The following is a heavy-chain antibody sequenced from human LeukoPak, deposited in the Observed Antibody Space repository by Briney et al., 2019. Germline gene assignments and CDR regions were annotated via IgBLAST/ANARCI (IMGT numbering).Heavy chain of an antibody. CDR1: GGSFSGYY. V-gene: IGHV4-34*01. J-gene: IGHJ4*02. CDR2: INHSGST. CDR3: ARACRGIQLCSPFDY. D-gene: IGHD5-18*01. Sequence: SETLSLTCAVYGGSFSGYYWSWIRQPPGKGLEWIGEINHSGSTNYNPSLKSRVTISVDTSKNQFSLKLSSVTAADMAVYYCARACRGIQLCSPFDYWGQGTLVTVSS.